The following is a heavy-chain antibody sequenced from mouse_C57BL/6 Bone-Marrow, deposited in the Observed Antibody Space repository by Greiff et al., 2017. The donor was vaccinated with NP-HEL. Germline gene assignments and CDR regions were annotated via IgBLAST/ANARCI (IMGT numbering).Heavy chain of an antibody. Sequence: EVQVVESGGGLVKPGGSLKLSCAASGFTFSSYTMSWVRQTPEKRLEWVATISGGGGNTYYPDSVKGRFTISRDNAKNTLYLQMSSLRSEDTALYYCARQGPYSNYFDYWGQGTTLTVSS. CDR2: ISGGGGNT. D-gene: IGHD2-5*01. V-gene: IGHV5-9*01. CDR3: ARQGPYSNYFDY. J-gene: IGHJ2*01. CDR1: GFTFSSYT.